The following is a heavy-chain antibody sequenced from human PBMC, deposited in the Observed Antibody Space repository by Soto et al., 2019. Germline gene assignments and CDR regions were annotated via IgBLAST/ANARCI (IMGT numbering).Heavy chain of an antibody. CDR3: ARAAMAGDYYYCYMDV. Sequence: EVQLVESGGGLVKPGGSLRLSCAASGFTFSSYTMSWVRQAPGKGLEWVSSISSSSGDIHYADSLKGHFTISRDNAKNSLYLQLNSLRLEDTAVYFCARAAMAGDYYYCYMDVWGKGTTVTVSS. CDR2: ISSSSGDI. CDR1: GFTFSSYT. V-gene: IGHV3-21*01. J-gene: IGHJ6*03. D-gene: IGHD5-18*01.